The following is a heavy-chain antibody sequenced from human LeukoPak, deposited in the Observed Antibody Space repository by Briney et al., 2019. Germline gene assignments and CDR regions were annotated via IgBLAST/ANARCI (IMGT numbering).Heavy chain of an antibody. CDR1: GFTFSSYS. CDR3: ASRRITIFGVVISDY. V-gene: IGHV3-21*01. Sequence: GGSLRLSCAASGFTFSSYSMNRVRQAPGKGLEWVSSISSSSSYIYYADSVKGRFTISRDNAKNSLYLQMNSLRAEDTAVYYCASRRITIFGVVISDYWGQETLVTVSS. D-gene: IGHD3-3*01. CDR2: ISSSSSYI. J-gene: IGHJ4*02.